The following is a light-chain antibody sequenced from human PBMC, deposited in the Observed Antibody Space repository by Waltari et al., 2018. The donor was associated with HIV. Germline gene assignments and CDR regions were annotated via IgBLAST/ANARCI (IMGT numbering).Light chain of an antibody. V-gene: IGLV2-23*01. Sequence: ALTEKALVSGPPGKPNTTPRSGIKSDDRMDNGVSWYQPYPGKSPKLMIYDGSKRPSGVSNRFSGSKSGNTASLTISVLQTEDEADYYCCSYAGSFVVFGGGTKLTVL. CDR1: KSDDRMDNG. J-gene: IGLJ2*01. CDR2: DGS. CDR3: CSYAGSFVV.